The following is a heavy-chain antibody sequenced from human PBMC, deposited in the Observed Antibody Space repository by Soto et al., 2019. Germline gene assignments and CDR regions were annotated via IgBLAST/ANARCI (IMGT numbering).Heavy chain of an antibody. CDR1: GFTFSSYA. V-gene: IGHV3-23*01. J-gene: IGHJ2*01. CDR2: ISGSGGST. D-gene: IGHD3-10*01. Sequence: EVQLLESGGGLVQPGGSLRLSCAASGFTFSSYAMSWVRQAPGKGLEWVSAISGSGGSTYYADSVKGRFTISRDHSKNTLYLQMNRLRAEDTAVYYCAKAGGFGGYWYFDLWGRGTLVTVSS. CDR3: AKAGGFGGYWYFDL.